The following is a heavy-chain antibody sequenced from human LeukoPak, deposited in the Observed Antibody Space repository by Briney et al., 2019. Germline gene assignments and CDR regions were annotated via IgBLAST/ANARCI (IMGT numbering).Heavy chain of an antibody. CDR2: IIPIFGTA. CDR3: ARGGYYDILTGYLHPFDY. CDR1: GGTFSSYA. D-gene: IGHD3-9*01. J-gene: IGHJ4*02. Sequence: SVKVSCKASGGTFSSYAISWVRQAPGQGPEWMGGIIPIFGTANYAQKLQGRVTITADESTSTAYMELSSLRSEDTAVYYCARGGYYDILTGYLHPFDYWGQGTLVTVSS. V-gene: IGHV1-69*13.